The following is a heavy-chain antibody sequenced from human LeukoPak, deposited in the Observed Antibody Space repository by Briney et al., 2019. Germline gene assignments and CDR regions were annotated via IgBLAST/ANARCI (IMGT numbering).Heavy chain of an antibody. Sequence: ASVTVSCKASGGTFSSYAISWVRQAPGQGLEWMGGIIPIFGTANYAQKFQGRVTITTDESTSTAYMELSSLRSEDTAVYYCARDLNSKRNYWGQGTLVTVSS. CDR1: GGTFSSYA. V-gene: IGHV1-69*05. D-gene: IGHD4-11*01. J-gene: IGHJ4*02. CDR3: ARDLNSKRNY. CDR2: IIPIFGTA.